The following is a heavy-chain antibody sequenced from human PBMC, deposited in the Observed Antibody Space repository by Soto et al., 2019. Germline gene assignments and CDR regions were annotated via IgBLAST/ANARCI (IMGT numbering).Heavy chain of an antibody. D-gene: IGHD3-3*01. V-gene: IGHV4-4*02. CDR1: GGSISSSNW. Sequence: SETLSLTCAVSGGSISSSNWWSWVRQPPGKGLEWIGEIYHSGSTNYNPSLKSRVTISVDKSKNQFSLKLSSVTAADTAVYYCARALNVFWSALVWFDPWAHGTLVAVS. CDR2: IYHSGST. J-gene: IGHJ5*02. CDR3: ARALNVFWSALVWFDP.